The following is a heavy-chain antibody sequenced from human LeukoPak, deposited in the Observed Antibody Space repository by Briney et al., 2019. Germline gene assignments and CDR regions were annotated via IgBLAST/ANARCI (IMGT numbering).Heavy chain of an antibody. CDR2: IYTSGST. J-gene: IGHJ4*02. Sequence: PSETLSLTRTVSGGSISSGSYYWSWIRQPAGKGLEWIGRIYTSGSTNYNPSLKSRVTMSVDTSKNQFSLKLNSVTAADTAVYYCARVAYSGYDFRGTFDYWGQGTLVTVSS. CDR3: ARVAYSGYDFRGTFDY. D-gene: IGHD5-12*01. V-gene: IGHV4-61*02. CDR1: GGSISSGSYY.